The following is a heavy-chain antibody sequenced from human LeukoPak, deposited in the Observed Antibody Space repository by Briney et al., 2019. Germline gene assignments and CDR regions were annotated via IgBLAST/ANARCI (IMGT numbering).Heavy chain of an antibody. CDR3: ARGAPMAMFGPGYEEYLEY. D-gene: IGHD3-3*01. CDR2: MNPNNGNT. Sequence: GASVKVSCKTSGHTFDNYDINWVRPATGQGLEWMGWMNPNNGNTGYAQRFQGRFIMTTNTSMSTAYMELRGLRSEDTAIYYCARGAPMAMFGPGYEEYLEYSAQGTVVAVSS. J-gene: IGHJ4*02. CDR1: GHTFDNYD. V-gene: IGHV1-8*01.